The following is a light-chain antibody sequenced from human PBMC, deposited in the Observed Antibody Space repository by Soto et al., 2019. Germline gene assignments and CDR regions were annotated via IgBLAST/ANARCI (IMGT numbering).Light chain of an antibody. Sequence: DIQMTQSPSTLSGSVGDRVTITCRASQTISSWLAWYQQKPGKAPKLLIYAASTLQSGVPSRFSGSGSGTDFTLTISCLQSEDFAVYYCQQFNNWPLTFGGGTKVDIK. V-gene: IGKV1-5*01. J-gene: IGKJ4*01. CDR1: QTISSW. CDR3: QQFNNWPLT. CDR2: AAS.